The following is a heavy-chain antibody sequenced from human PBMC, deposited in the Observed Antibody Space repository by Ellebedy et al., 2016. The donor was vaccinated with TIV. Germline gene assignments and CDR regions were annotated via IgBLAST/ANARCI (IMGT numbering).Heavy chain of an antibody. CDR2: IYSGGGT. CDR3: ARKHLYGLD. Sequence: PGGSLRLSCPAPGFTASSNSMNGVRQAPGKGLKWVSVIYSGGGTSYADSMKGRFTIFRDTSKNTLFLQMNSLRAEDTAVYYCARKHLYGLDWGQGTLVTVSS. CDR1: GFTASSNS. J-gene: IGHJ4*02. D-gene: IGHD3-10*01. V-gene: IGHV3-66*01.